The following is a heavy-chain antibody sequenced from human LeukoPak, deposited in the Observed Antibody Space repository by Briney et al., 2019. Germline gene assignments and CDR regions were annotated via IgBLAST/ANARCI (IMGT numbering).Heavy chain of an antibody. D-gene: IGHD5-12*01. CDR3: ARSLASRYYFDY. Sequence: SETLSLTCTVSGGSISSSSYYWGLIRQPPGKGLEWIGSIDYSGSTYYNPSLKSRVTISVDTSKNQFSPKLSSVTAADTAVYYCARSLASRYYFDYWGQGTLVTVSS. CDR1: GGSISSSSYY. J-gene: IGHJ4*02. CDR2: IDYSGST. V-gene: IGHV4-39*01.